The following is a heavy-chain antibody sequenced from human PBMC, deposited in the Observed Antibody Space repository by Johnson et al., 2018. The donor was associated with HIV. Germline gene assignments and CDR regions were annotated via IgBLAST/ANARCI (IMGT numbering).Heavy chain of an antibody. V-gene: IGHV3-23*04. J-gene: IGHJ3*02. D-gene: IGHD3-22*01. Sequence: VQLVESGGGLVQPGGSLRLSCAASGFTFSSYAMSWVRQAPGKGLEWVSAISGSGGSTYYADSVKGRFTLSRVNSKNTLYLQMNSLRAEDTAVYYCARDHYYDTSGYFPAPGAFDIWGQGTVVTVSS. CDR3: ARDHYYDTSGYFPAPGAFDI. CDR2: ISGSGGST. CDR1: GFTFSSYA.